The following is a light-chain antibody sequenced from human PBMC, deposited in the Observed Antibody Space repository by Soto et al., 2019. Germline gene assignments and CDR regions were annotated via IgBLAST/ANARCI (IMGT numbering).Light chain of an antibody. CDR2: KAS. V-gene: IGKV1-5*03. Sequence: DIQMTQSPSTLSGSVGDRVTITCRASQTISSWLAWYQQKPGKAPKLLIYKASTLKSGVPSRFSGSGSGTEFTLTISSLQPDDFATYYCHHYNSYSEAFGQATKVEL. CDR1: QTISSW. J-gene: IGKJ1*01. CDR3: HHYNSYSEA.